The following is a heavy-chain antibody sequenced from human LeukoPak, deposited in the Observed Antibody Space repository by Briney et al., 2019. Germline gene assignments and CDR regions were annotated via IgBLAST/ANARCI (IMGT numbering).Heavy chain of an antibody. CDR2: IFFSGST. CDR1: GASISSDY. Sequence: SETLSLTCTVSGASISSDYWNWIRQPPGKGLEWIGYIFFSGSTDYNPSLKSRVTMPLDTSKNQFSLRLSSVAAADTAVYYCARKRGYSYETNAFDIWGQGTMVTVSS. D-gene: IGHD5-18*01. J-gene: IGHJ3*02. V-gene: IGHV4-59*12. CDR3: ARKRGYSYETNAFDI.